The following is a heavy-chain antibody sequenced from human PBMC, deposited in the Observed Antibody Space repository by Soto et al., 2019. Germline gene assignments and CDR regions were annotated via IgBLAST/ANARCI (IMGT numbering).Heavy chain of an antibody. J-gene: IGHJ6*03. CDR1: GASISSYY. CDR2: IYYSGST. V-gene: IGHV4-59*01. Sequence: SETLSLTCTVSGASISSYYSSWIRQPPGKGLEWIGYIYYSGSTNYNPSLKSRVTISVDTSKNQFSLKLSSVTAADTAVYYCARESITIFGVARYYYYYMDAWGKGTTVTVSS. CDR3: ARESITIFGVARYYYYYMDA. D-gene: IGHD3-3*01.